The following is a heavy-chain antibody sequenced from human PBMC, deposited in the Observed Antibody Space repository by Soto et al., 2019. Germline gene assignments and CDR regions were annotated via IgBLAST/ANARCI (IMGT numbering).Heavy chain of an antibody. CDR2: ITTGISYI. CDR1: GFTFSSYN. D-gene: IGHD2-2*01. Sequence: EVQLVESGGGLVKPGGSLRLSCAASGFTFSSYNMNWVRQAPGKGLEWVSSITTGISYIYYADSVKGRFTISRDDAKNSLYLQMNSLRAEDTAVYYCAREEYCSGTGCQSFDYWGQGTLVTVSS. CDR3: AREEYCSGTGCQSFDY. V-gene: IGHV3-21*01. J-gene: IGHJ4*02.